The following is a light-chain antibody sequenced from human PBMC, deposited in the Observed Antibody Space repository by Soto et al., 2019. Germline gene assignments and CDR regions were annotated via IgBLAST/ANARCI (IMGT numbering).Light chain of an antibody. CDR3: SSYTRSSTVV. J-gene: IGLJ3*02. CDR2: DVT. V-gene: IGLV2-14*01. CDR1: SSDVGAYNY. Sequence: QSALTQPASGSGSPGQSVTISCSGSSSDVGAYNYVSWYQRHPGKAPKLMIYDVTNRPSGVSNRFSGSKSGNTASLTISGLQAEDESDYFCSSYTRSSTVVFGGGTKLTVL.